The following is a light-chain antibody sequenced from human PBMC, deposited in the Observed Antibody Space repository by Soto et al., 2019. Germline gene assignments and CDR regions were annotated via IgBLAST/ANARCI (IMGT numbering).Light chain of an antibody. J-gene: IGKJ1*01. CDR3: QHMRT. CDR1: QNINNW. V-gene: IGKV1-5*01. Sequence: DIQITQSPSTLPASIGDRVTITCRASQNINNWIAWYQQKPGKAPKFLIYDASTLESGVPSRFSGSGFGTEFSLTISSLQPDDFGSYYCQHMRTFGQGTKVDIK. CDR2: DAS.